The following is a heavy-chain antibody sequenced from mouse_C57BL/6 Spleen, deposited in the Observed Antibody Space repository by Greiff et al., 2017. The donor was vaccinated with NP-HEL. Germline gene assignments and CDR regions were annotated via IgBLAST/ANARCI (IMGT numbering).Heavy chain of an antibody. CDR1: GYSITSGYY. Sequence: EVQVVESGPGLVKPSQSLSLTCTVTGYSITSGYYWNWIRQFPGNNLEWMGYISYDGSTNYNPYLKNRISITRDTSKNQFFLKLNSVTTEDTATYYCASNYYAMDYWGQGTSVTVSS. J-gene: IGHJ4*01. CDR3: ASNYYAMDY. CDR2: ISYDGST. V-gene: IGHV3-6*01.